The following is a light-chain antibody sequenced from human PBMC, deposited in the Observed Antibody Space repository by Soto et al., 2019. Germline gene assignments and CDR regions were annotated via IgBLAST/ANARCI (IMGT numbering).Light chain of an antibody. CDR2: ATS. V-gene: IGKV3-20*01. Sequence: EIVLTQSPGTLSLSPGEGAALSCRASQIVSNTYLAWYQQKPGQPPRLLIHATSSRATGIPDRFSGSGSGTDFTLTIRRLEPEDFELYYCQQYVSSLGVYTFGQGTKLEI. CDR3: QQYVSSLGVYT. CDR1: QIVSNTY. J-gene: IGKJ2*01.